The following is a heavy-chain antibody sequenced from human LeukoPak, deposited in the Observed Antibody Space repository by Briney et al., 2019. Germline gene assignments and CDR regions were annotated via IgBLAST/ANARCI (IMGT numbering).Heavy chain of an antibody. J-gene: IGHJ4*02. D-gene: IGHD3-16*01. V-gene: IGHV4-61*01. Sequence: PSETLSLTCTVSGGSVSSGSYYWSWIRQPPGKGLEWIGYIYYSGSTNYNPSLKSRVTISVDTSKNQFSLKLSSVTAADTVVYYCATTFGKGNYWGQGTLVTVSS. CDR2: IYYSGST. CDR1: GGSVSSGSYY. CDR3: ATTFGKGNY.